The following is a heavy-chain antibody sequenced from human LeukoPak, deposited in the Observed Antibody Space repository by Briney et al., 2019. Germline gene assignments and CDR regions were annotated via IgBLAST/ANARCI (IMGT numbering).Heavy chain of an antibody. CDR3: AREGDSSADAFDI. D-gene: IGHD3-22*01. CDR1: GFPFNGYY. Sequence: ASVKVACKASGFPFNGYYMHWVRQAPGQGLEWMGWINPNRGDANYAQKFQGRVTMTRDTSISTAYMELRRLRSDDTAVYHCAREGDSSADAFDIWGQGTMVTVSS. V-gene: IGHV1-2*02. CDR2: INPNRGDA. J-gene: IGHJ3*02.